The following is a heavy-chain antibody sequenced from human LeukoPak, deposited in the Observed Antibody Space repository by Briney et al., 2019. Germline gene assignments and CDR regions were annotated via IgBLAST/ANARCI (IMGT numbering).Heavy chain of an antibody. D-gene: IGHD3-9*01. CDR2: INPNSGGT. CDR1: GYTFTVYY. CDR3: ASEYYDILTGYYYGMDV. V-gene: IGHV1-2*02. J-gene: IGHJ6*02. Sequence: ASVTVSCKGSGYTFTVYYMHWVRQAPAQGLEWVGWINPNSGGTNYAQKFQGRVTITRDTSISTAYMELSRLRSDDTAVYYCASEYYDILTGYYYGMDVWGQGTTVTVSS.